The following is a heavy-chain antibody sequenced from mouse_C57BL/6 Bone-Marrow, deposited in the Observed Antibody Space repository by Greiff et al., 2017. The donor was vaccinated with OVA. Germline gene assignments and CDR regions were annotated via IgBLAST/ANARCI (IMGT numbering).Heavy chain of an antibody. V-gene: IGHV5-4*03. J-gene: IGHJ4*01. Sequence: DVKLVESGGGLVKPGGSLKLSCAASGFTFSSYAMSWVRQTPEKRLEWVATISDGGSYTYYPDNVKGRFTISRDNAKNNLYLQMSHLKSEDTAMYYCARRTVVAPYAMDYWGQGTSVTVSS. CDR2: ISDGGSYT. CDR1: GFTFSSYA. D-gene: IGHD1-1*01. CDR3: ARRTVVAPYAMDY.